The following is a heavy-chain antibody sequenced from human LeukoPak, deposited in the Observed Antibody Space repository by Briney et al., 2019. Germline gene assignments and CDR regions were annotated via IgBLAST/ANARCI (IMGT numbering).Heavy chain of an antibody. J-gene: IGHJ4*02. D-gene: IGHD3-10*01. CDR2: IYESGST. Sequence: PSETLSLTCAVYGGSFSGYYWGWIRQPPGKGLEWIGSIYESGSTYYNPSLKSRVTISVDTSKNQFSLKLSSVTAADTAVYYCARRQNRYYYGSGSYCLDYWGQGTLVTVSS. V-gene: IGHV4-34*01. CDR3: ARRQNRYYYGSGSYCLDY. CDR1: GGSFSGYY.